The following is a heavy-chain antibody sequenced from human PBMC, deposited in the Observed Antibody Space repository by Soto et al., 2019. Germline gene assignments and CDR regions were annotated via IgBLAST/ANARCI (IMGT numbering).Heavy chain of an antibody. V-gene: IGHV1-69*13. D-gene: IGHD2-15*01. J-gene: IGHJ4*02. CDR1: GGTFSSYA. CDR3: ASLIRYCSGGSCSYYFDY. CDR2: IIPIFGTA. Sequence: VASVKVSCKASGGTFSSYAISWVRQAPGQGLEWMGGIIPIFGTANYAQKFQGRVTITADESTSTAYMELSSLRSEDTAVYYCASLIRYCSGGSCSYYFDYWGQGTIVTVYS.